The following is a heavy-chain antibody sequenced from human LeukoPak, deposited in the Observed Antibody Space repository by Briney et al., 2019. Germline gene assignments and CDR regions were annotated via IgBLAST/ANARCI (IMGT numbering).Heavy chain of an antibody. CDR2: IYHSGNT. J-gene: IGHJ2*01. Sequence: SETLSLTCAVSGGSISRSNWWSWVRQPPGKGLEWIGEIYHSGNTKYNPSLKSRVTISMDKSKNQFSLKLSSVTAADTAVYYCARQDYYDTGTWYFDLWGRGTLVTVSS. D-gene: IGHD3-22*01. CDR1: GGSISRSNW. CDR3: ARQDYYDTGTWYFDL. V-gene: IGHV4-4*02.